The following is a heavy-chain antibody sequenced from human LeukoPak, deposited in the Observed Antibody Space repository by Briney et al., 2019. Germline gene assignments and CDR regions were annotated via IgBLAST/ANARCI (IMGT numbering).Heavy chain of an antibody. CDR3: ARRVPAAVLDV. CDR2: INPRTGGT. Sequence: EASVKVSCKASGYTFTGYYLHWVRQAPGQGLEWMGWINPRTGGTNYAQKFQGRVTLTRDTSISTAYMELRRLRYDDTAVYCCARRVPAAVLDVWGQGTLVTASS. CDR1: GYTFTGYY. J-gene: IGHJ4*02. D-gene: IGHD2-2*01. V-gene: IGHV1-2*02.